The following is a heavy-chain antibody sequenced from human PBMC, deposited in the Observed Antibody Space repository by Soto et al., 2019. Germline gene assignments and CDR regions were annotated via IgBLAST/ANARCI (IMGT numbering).Heavy chain of an antibody. D-gene: IGHD4-17*01. CDR1: GGSISSSTYY. J-gene: IGHJ6*04. CDR2: IYYSGSA. V-gene: IGHV4-39*01. Sequence: QVQLQESGPGLVKPSETLSLTCTVSGGSISSSTYYWGWIRQPPGKGLEWIGFIYYSGSAYYNPSLKSRVTLSIDTSKNQLSLKLTSVTAADTAVFYCARHGVDYGDYASYYYYGMDVWGRGTTVTVSS. CDR3: ARHGVDYGDYASYYYYGMDV.